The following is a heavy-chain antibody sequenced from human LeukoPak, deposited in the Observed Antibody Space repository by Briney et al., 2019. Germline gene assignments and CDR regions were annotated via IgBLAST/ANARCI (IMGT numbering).Heavy chain of an antibody. J-gene: IGHJ4*02. Sequence: GASVQVSCKASGYAFSGHYMHWVRQAPGQGLEWMGWSSTYNSDAKYAQKLQGRVTMTTDTSTNTAYMELRDLRSDDTAVYYCARESNWAYYFDYWGQGTLV. CDR3: ARESNWAYYFDY. D-gene: IGHD1-1*01. CDR2: SSTYNSDA. CDR1: GYAFSGHY. V-gene: IGHV1-18*04.